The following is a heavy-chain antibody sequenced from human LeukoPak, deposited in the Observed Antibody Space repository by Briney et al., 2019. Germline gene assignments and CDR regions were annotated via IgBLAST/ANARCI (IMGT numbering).Heavy chain of an antibody. CDR1: GGSISSSSYY. CDR3: ARAGSRVAGKPEFDY. J-gene: IGHJ4*02. Sequence: KPSETLSLTCTVSGGSISSSSYYWGWIRQPPGKGLEWIGSIYYSGSTYYNPSLKSRVTISVDTSKNQFSLKLSSVTAADTAVYYCARAGSRVAGKPEFDYWGQGTLVTVSS. CDR2: IYYSGST. D-gene: IGHD6-19*01. V-gene: IGHV4-39*07.